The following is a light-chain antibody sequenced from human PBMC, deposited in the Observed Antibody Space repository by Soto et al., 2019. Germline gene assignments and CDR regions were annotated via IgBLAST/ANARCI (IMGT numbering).Light chain of an antibody. V-gene: IGKV3-11*01. CDR2: GAS. Sequence: EIVLTQSPATLSLSPGERATLSCRASQSVSSLAWYQQKRGQAPRLLIYGASNRATGIPARFSGSGSGTDFTLTISSLEPEDFAVYYCQHRSNWPVTFGGGTKVEI. J-gene: IGKJ4*01. CDR1: QSVSS. CDR3: QHRSNWPVT.